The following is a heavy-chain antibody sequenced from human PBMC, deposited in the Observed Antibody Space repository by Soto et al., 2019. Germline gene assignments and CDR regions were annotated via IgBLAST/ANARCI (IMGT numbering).Heavy chain of an antibody. CDR1: GGSISSYY. CDR3: ARVAMVRGVIKAYYYYYGMDV. Sequence: PSETLSLTCPVSGGSISSYYWSWIRQPPGKGLEWIGEINHSGSTNYNPSLKSRVTISVDTSKNQFSLKLSSVTAADTAVYYCARVAMVRGVIKAYYYYYGMDVWGQGTTVTVSS. CDR2: INHSGST. D-gene: IGHD3-10*01. J-gene: IGHJ6*02. V-gene: IGHV4-34*01.